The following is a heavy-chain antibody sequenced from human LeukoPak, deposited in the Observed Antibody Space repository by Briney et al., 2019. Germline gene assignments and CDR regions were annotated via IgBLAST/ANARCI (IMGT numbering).Heavy chain of an antibody. CDR3: ANALGAHYFDS. J-gene: IGHJ4*02. D-gene: IGHD1-26*01. V-gene: IGHV3-7*05. Sequence: GGSLRLSCAASGFTFTAYNMIWVRQAPGKGLEWVANIKQDGSEKYYVDSVKGRFIISRDNAKNSLYLQMNSLRAEDTAVYYCANALGAHYFDSWGQGTLVTVSS. CDR1: GFTFTAYN. CDR2: IKQDGSEK.